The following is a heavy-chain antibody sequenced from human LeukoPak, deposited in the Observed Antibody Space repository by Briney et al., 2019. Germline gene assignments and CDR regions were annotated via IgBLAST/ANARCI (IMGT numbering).Heavy chain of an antibody. Sequence: GGSLRLSCAAFGFTVSDNYMRWVRQAPGGGVEWGSVIFSCGSASYADSVKGRFTISRDNSRNRLYLQMKSLRAEDTAVYYCARRGDCCNSPFDHWGQGTLVTVSS. D-gene: IGHD4-23*01. CDR3: ARRGDCCNSPFDH. CDR1: GFTVSDNY. CDR2: IFSCGSA. J-gene: IGHJ4*02. V-gene: IGHV3-53*01.